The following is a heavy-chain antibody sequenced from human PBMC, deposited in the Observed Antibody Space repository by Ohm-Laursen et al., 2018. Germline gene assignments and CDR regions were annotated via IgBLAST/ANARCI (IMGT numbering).Heavy chain of an antibody. D-gene: IGHD6-6*01. Sequence: SLRLSCAASGFTFSSYGMHWVRQAPGKGLEWVAVIWYDGSNKYYADSVKGRFTISRDNSKNTLYLQMNSLRAEDTAVYYCAKGPGGSSGLFDYWGQGTLVTVSS. CDR1: GFTFSSYG. CDR2: IWYDGSNK. CDR3: AKGPGGSSGLFDY. V-gene: IGHV3-33*06. J-gene: IGHJ4*02.